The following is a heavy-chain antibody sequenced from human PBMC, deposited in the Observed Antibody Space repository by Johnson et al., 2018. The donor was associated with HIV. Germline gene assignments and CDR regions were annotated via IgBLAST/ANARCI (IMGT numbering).Heavy chain of an antibody. Sequence: QVQLVESGGGVVRPGGSLRLSCAASGFTFDDYGMSWVRQAPGKGLEWVAFIRYDGRNKYYADSVKGRFTISRDNSRNTLYLQMNSLRAEDTAVYYCASGPKGHDAFDIWGQGTMVTVSS. CDR2: IRYDGRNK. D-gene: IGHD5-12*01. J-gene: IGHJ3*02. V-gene: IGHV3-30*02. CDR3: ASGPKGHDAFDI. CDR1: GFTFDDYG.